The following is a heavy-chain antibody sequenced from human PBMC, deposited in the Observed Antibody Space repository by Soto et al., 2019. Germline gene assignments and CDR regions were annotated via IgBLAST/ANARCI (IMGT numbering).Heavy chain of an antibody. CDR3: AKWDGYGDH. V-gene: IGHV3-23*01. CDR2: ISIGGDKT. Sequence: EVQLLESGGDLIQPGGSLRLSCAASGFTFSSNSFTWVRQAPGSGLEYVSGISIGGDKTWHADSVKGRFTVSRDKSKNTVYLQMNSLRVDDTAVYYCAKWDGYGDHWGQGTLVTVSS. D-gene: IGHD5-12*01. J-gene: IGHJ5*02. CDR1: GFTFSSNS.